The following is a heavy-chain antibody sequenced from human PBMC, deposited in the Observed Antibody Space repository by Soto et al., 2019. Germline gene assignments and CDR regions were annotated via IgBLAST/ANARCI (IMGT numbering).Heavy chain of an antibody. D-gene: IGHD3-22*01. Sequence: QRNLVEFGGGVVQPGRYLRLSCEASGFIFSDFGMHWVRQAPGKGLEWVAVISYDGNNKYYAQSVKGRFTITRDTSNNTLFRTMQSLRPEDTAGYNCVKVDLYTAVVNSPDAVDLWGPGTMLTVS. CDR2: ISYDGNNK. J-gene: IGHJ3*01. CDR1: GFIFSDFG. CDR3: VKVDLYTAVVNSPDAVDL. V-gene: IGHV3-30*18.